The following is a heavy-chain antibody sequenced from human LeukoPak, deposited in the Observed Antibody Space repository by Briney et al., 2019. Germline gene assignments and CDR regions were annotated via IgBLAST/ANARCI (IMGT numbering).Heavy chain of an antibody. CDR3: ARVDGYYYYYMDV. V-gene: IGHV3-53*01. Sequence: GGSLRLSCAASGFTVSSNYMSWVRQAPGKGLEWVSVIYSGGSTYYADSVKGRFTISRDNSKNTLYLQMNSLRAEDTGVYYCARVDGYYYYYMDVWGKGTTVTVSS. J-gene: IGHJ6*03. CDR1: GFTVSSNY. D-gene: IGHD5-24*01. CDR2: IYSGGST.